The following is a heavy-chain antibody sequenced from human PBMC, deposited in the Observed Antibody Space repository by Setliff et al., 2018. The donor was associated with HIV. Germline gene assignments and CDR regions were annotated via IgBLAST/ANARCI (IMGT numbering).Heavy chain of an antibody. V-gene: IGHV4-39*07. J-gene: IGHJ4*02. CDR3: ARGPPFAY. Sequence: SETLSLTCSVSGGSSIANTFASTWIRQSPGKGLEYIGDVSYSGATMYTNYNPSLESRVTVSEDTSRHQFSLKLTSVNADDTGIYYCARGPPFAYWGQGLLVTVSS. CDR2: VSYSGAT. CDR1: GGSSIANTFA.